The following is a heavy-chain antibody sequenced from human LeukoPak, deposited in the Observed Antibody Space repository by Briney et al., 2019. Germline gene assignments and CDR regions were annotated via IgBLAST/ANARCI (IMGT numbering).Heavy chain of an antibody. CDR3: ARVRPEYYYYYMGV. J-gene: IGHJ6*03. CDR2: INHSGST. CDR1: GGSFSGYY. V-gene: IGHV4-34*01. Sequence: KPSETLSLTCAVYGGSFSGYYWSWIRQPPGKGLEWIGEINHSGSTNYNPSLKSRVTISVDTSKNQFSLKLSSVTAADTAVYYCARVRPEYYYYYMGVWGKGTTVTASS.